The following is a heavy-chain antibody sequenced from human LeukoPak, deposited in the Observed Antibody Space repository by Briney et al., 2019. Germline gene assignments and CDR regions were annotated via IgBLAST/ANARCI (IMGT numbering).Heavy chain of an antibody. Sequence: SETLSLTCTVSGGSISSYYWSWIRQPAGQGLEWIGRVYTSGSTNYNPSLKSRVTMSVDTSKNQFSLKLSSVTAADTAVYYCASESSGYSPAAFDIWGQGTMVTVSS. CDR2: VYTSGST. CDR1: GGSISSYY. CDR3: ASESSGYSPAAFDI. V-gene: IGHV4-4*07. D-gene: IGHD3-22*01. J-gene: IGHJ3*02.